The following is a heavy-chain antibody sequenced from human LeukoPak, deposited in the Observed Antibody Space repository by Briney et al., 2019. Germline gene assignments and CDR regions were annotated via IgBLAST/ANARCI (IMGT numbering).Heavy chain of an antibody. J-gene: IGHJ4*02. D-gene: IGHD4-23*01. CDR2: IYYSGST. CDR3: ARDIGYYGGVDY. CDR1: GGSISSYY. Sequence: SETLSLTCTVSGGSISSYYWSCIRQPPGKGLEWIGYIYYSGSTNYNPSLKSRVTISVDTSKNQFSLKLSSVTAADTAVYYCARDIGYYGGVDYWGQGTLVTVSS. V-gene: IGHV4-59*01.